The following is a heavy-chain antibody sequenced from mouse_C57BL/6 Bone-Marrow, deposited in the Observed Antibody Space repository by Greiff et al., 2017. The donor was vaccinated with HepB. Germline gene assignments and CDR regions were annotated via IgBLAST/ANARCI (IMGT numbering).Heavy chain of an antibody. J-gene: IGHJ3*01. D-gene: IGHD1-1*01. Sequence: EVKLQESGGGLVKPGGSLKLSCAASGFTFSSYTMSWVRQTPEKRLEWVATISGGGGNTYYPDSVKGRFTISRDNAKNTLYLQMSSLRSEDTALYYCARHSYYYGSTPFAYWGQGTLVTVSA. CDR1: GFTFSSYT. CDR2: ISGGGGNT. V-gene: IGHV5-9*01. CDR3: ARHSYYYGSTPFAY.